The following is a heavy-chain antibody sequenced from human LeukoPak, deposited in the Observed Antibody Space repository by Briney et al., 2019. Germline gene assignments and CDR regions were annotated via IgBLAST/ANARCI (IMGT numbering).Heavy chain of an antibody. CDR1: GFTFSSYE. V-gene: IGHV3-48*03. CDR2: ISSSGSTI. J-gene: IGHJ4*02. CDR3: ARANRAWSSFDY. Sequence: GGSLRLSCAASGFTFSSYEMNWVRQAPGKELEWVSYISSSGSTIYYADSVKGRFTISRDNAKNSLYLQMNTLRAEDTAVYYCARANRAWSSFDYWGQGTLVTVSS. D-gene: IGHD2-8*02.